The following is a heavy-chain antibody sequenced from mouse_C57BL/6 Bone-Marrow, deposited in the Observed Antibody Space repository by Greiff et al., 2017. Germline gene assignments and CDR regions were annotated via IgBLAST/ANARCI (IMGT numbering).Heavy chain of an antibody. CDR2: IYPGSGNT. D-gene: IGHD1-1*01. CDR1: GYSFTSYY. CDR3: ARSPIYYYGSRDAMDY. J-gene: IGHJ2*01. Sequence: QVQLQQSGPELVKPGASVKISCKASGYSFTSYYIHWVKQRPGQGLEWIGWIYPGSGNTKYNQKFKDKATLTADKSSSTAYMQLSSLTYEDSAVYYCARSPIYYYGSRDAMDYWGKGTTLTVSS. V-gene: IGHV1-66*01.